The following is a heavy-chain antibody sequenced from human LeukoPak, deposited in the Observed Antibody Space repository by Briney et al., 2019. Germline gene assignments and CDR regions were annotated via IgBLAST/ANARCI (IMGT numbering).Heavy chain of an antibody. V-gene: IGHV3-7*05. J-gene: IGHJ3*02. CDR3: AGRTGYSSSWYAFDI. CDR1: GFTFSSYW. D-gene: IGHD6-13*01. Sequence: PGGSLRLSCAASGFTFSSYWMSWVRQAPGKGLEWVANINQDGSQENYVDSVKGRFTISRDNAKNSLYLQMNSLRAEDTALYYCAGRTGYSSSWYAFDIWGQGTMVTVSS. CDR2: INQDGSQE.